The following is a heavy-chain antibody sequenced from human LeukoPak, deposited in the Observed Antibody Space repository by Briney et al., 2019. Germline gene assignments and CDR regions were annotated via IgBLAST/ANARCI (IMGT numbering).Heavy chain of an antibody. J-gene: IGHJ4*02. CDR1: GFTFRSYW. D-gene: IGHD3-10*01. Sequence: GGSLRLSRTDSGFTFRSYWMTWVRQAPGKGLEWVANIKQDGSEKYYVDSVKGRFTISRDNSKNTLYLQMNSLRAEDTAVYYCARTPPMDLPDYWGQGTLVTVSS. CDR2: IKQDGSEK. CDR3: ARTPPMDLPDY. V-gene: IGHV3-7*01.